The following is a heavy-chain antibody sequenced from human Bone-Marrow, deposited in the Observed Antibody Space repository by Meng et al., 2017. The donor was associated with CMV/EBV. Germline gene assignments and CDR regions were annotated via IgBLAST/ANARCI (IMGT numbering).Heavy chain of an antibody. V-gene: IGHV4-4*02. CDR1: GGSISSSNW. J-gene: IGHJ5*02. D-gene: IGHD2-2*01. Sequence: SETLSLTCAVSGGSISSSNWWSWVRQPPGKGLEWIGEIYHSGSTNYNPSLKSRVTISVDKSKNQFSLKLSSVTAADTAVYYCARLIVVVPARGWFDPWGQGTLVTVSS. CDR3: ARLIVVVPARGWFDP. CDR2: IYHSGST.